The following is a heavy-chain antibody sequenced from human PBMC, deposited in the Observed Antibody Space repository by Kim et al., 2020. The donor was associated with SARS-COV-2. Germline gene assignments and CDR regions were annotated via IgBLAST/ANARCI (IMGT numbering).Heavy chain of an antibody. CDR1: GCFIGSYY. Sequence: SETLSLTCTVSGCFIGSYYWSWIRQSPERGLEWIGCIYFTGDTNPNPSLKSRVTMFVDTSRNQFSLRLTSVIAADTATYYCARAGNGAAFDIWGQGTTVTVSS. CDR2: IYFTGDT. D-gene: IGHD1-1*01. J-gene: IGHJ3*02. CDR3: ARAGNGAAFDI. V-gene: IGHV4-59*01.